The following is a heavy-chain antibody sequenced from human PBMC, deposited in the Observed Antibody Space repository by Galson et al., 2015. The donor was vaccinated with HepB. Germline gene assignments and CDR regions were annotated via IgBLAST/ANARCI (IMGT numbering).Heavy chain of an antibody. D-gene: IGHD5-24*01. J-gene: IGHJ4*02. CDR1: GFTFSNHP. Sequence: SLRLSCAASGFTFSNHPMHWVRQAPGTGLEYVSAINGNGGSTYYASSVKGRFTISRDNSNNTLYLQMGSLKAEDVGVYYCALSMTTIRGILADYFDHWGQGALVTVSS. CDR3: ALSMTTIRGILADYFDH. V-gene: IGHV3-64*01. CDR2: INGNGGST.